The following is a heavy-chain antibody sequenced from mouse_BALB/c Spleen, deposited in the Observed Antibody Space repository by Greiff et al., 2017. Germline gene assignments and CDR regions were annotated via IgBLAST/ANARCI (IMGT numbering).Heavy chain of an antibody. Sequence: VQLQQSGAELMKPGASVKISCKASGYTFTSYWMHWVKQRPGQGLEWIGAIYPGNSDTSYNQKFKGKAKLTAVTSTSTAYMELSSLTNEDSAVYYCTTYYGYAMDYWGQGTSVTVSS. CDR3: TTYYGYAMDY. CDR2: IYPGNSDT. J-gene: IGHJ4*01. D-gene: IGHD1-1*01. V-gene: IGHV1-5*01. CDR1: GYTFTSYW.